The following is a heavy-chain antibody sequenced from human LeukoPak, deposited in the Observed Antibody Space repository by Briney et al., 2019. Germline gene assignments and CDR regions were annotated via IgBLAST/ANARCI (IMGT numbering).Heavy chain of an antibody. Sequence: GGSLRLSCAASGFTFSSYGMHWVRQAPGKGLEGVAVIWYDGSNKYYADSVKGRFTISRDNSKNTLYLQMNSLRAEDTAVYYCAKEMGQYSSGWYSPDYWGQGTLVTVSS. CDR2: IWYDGSNK. CDR3: AKEMGQYSSGWYSPDY. J-gene: IGHJ4*02. V-gene: IGHV3-33*06. D-gene: IGHD6-19*01. CDR1: GFTFSSYG.